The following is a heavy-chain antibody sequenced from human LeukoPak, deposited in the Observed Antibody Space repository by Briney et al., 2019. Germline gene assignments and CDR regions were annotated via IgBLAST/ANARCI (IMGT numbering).Heavy chain of an antibody. D-gene: IGHD6-19*01. CDR2: ISGSGGST. CDR1: GFTFSSYA. V-gene: IGHV3-23*01. Sequence: GGSLRLSCAASGFTFSSYAMSWVRQAPGKGLEWVSAISGSGGSTYYADSVKGRFTISRDNSKNTLYLQMNSLRAEDTAVYYCAKDFWMAPWGIAVAGHYYYYYMDVWGKGTTVTVSS. J-gene: IGHJ6*03. CDR3: AKDFWMAPWGIAVAGHYYYYYMDV.